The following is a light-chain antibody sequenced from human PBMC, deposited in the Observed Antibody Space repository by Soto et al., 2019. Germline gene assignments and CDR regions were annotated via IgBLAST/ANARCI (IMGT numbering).Light chain of an antibody. CDR2: EGD. CDR1: SSDVGTYNL. J-gene: IGLJ2*01. CDR3: CAYAGGRTLV. Sequence: QSALTQPASVSGSPGQSITISCTGTSSDVGTYNLVSWYQQHPGEAPKLLIYEGDKWPSGVSSRFSGSKSGNTASLTISGLQAEDEDDYYCCAYAGGRTLVFGGGTKLTVL. V-gene: IGLV2-23*01.